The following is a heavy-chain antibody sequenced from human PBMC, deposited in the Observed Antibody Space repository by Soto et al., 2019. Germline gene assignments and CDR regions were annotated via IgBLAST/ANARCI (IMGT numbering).Heavy chain of an antibody. CDR2: ISSSSSYT. CDR1: GFTFSDYY. Sequence: QVQLVESGGGLVKPGGSLRLSCAASGFTFSDYYMSWIRQAPGKGLEWVSYISSSSSYTNYADSVKGRFTISRDNAKNSLYLQMNSLRAEDTAVYYCARDAIAAAVAHYYYYGMDVWCQGTTVTVSS. CDR3: ARDAIAAAVAHYYYYGMDV. J-gene: IGHJ6*02. D-gene: IGHD6-13*01. V-gene: IGHV3-11*06.